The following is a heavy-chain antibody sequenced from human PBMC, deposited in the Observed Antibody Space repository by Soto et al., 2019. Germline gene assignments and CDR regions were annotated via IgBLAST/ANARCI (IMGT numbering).Heavy chain of an antibody. CDR2: INSDGSST. V-gene: IGHV3-74*01. Sequence: TGGSLRLSCAASGFTFSSYWMHWVRQAPGKGLVSVSRINSDGSSTSYADSVKGRFTISRDNAKNTLYLQMNSLRAEDTAVYYCARDGRLYYYGSGSPKVYYGMDVWGQGTTVTVSS. D-gene: IGHD3-10*01. CDR1: GFTFSSYW. J-gene: IGHJ6*02. CDR3: ARDGRLYYYGSGSPKVYYGMDV.